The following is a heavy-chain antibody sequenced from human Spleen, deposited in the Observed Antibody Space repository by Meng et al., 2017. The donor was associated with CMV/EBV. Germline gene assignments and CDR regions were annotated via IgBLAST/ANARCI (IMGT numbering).Heavy chain of an antibody. CDR1: GCSVSSGSSY. D-gene: IGHD6-13*01. J-gene: IGHJ4*02. CDR2: IYYSGNS. Sequence: VSGCSVSSGSSYWTWIRQPPGKGLEWIGYIYYSGNSKYNPSLTSRVIMSVDTSRNQFSLKLDSVTAADTAVYFCAREVGSSPSFDYWGQGALVTVSS. CDR3: AREVGSSPSFDY. V-gene: IGHV4-61*01.